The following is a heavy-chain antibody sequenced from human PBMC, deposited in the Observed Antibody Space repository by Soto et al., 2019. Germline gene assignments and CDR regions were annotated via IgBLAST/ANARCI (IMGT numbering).Heavy chain of an antibody. Sequence: QVQLVQSGAEVKRPGSSVKVSCKASGDTFNFYSINWVRQAPGVGLEWMGRVNPIVSMSNYAQKFQGRVTMTADKSASTAHIELSSLRSEDTAIYYCASTYGSGYPAFDYWGQGALVSVSS. V-gene: IGHV1-69*02. CDR3: ASTYGSGYPAFDY. D-gene: IGHD3-10*01. J-gene: IGHJ4*02. CDR1: GDTFNFYS. CDR2: VNPIVSMS.